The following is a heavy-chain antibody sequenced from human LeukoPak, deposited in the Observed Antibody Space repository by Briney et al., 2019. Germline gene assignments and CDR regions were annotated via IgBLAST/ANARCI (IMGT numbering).Heavy chain of an antibody. CDR1: GXXXXXYG. CDR2: ISAYNGNT. Sequence: ASVKVSCKXSGXXXXXYGXXWVRQAPGXXXXXMGWISAYNGNTNYAQKLQGRVTMTTDTSTSTAYMELRSLRSDDTAVYYCARDRMGNFDYWGQGTLVTVSS. V-gene: IGHV1-18*01. CDR3: ARDRMGNFDY. J-gene: IGHJ4*02. D-gene: IGHD1-26*01.